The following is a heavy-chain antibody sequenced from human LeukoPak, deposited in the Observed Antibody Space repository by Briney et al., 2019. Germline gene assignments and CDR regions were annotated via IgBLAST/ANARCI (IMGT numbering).Heavy chain of an antibody. CDR3: AKDWGSSGWYNYFDP. CDR2: ISGSGGST. D-gene: IGHD6-19*01. Sequence: GGSLRLSCAASGFTFSSYAMSWVRQAPGKGLEWVSAISGSGGSTYYADSVKGRFTISRDNSKDTLYLEMDSLRTEDTAVYYCAKDWGSSGWYNYFDPWGQGTLVTVSS. J-gene: IGHJ5*02. CDR1: GFTFSSYA. V-gene: IGHV3-23*01.